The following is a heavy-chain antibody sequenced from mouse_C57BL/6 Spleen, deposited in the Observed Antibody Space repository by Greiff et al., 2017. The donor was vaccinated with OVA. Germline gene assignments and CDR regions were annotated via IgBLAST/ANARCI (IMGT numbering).Heavy chain of an antibody. J-gene: IGHJ2*01. CDR3: ARYRYYYGSRYLYYFDY. Sequence: VQLQQPGAELVRPGSSVKLSCKASGYTFTSYWMDWVKQRPGQGLEWIGNIYPSDSETHYNQKFKDKATLTVDKSSSTAYMQLSSLTSEDSAVYYCARYRYYYGSRYLYYFDYWGQGTTLTVSS. CDR2: IYPSDSET. D-gene: IGHD1-1*01. V-gene: IGHV1-61*01. CDR1: GYTFTSYW.